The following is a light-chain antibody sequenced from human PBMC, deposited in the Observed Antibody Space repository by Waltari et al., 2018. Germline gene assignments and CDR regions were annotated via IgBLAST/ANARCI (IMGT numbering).Light chain of an antibody. J-gene: IGLJ1*01. CDR3: ASWDDRLNGFV. CDR1: PSNIESNT. V-gene: IGLV1-44*01. Sequence: QSVLTQPPSASGTPGQRITGPCSGSPSNIESNTVNWYQQLPGRAPKLLLYSNNERPSGVSDRFSGSKSGMSASLAISGLQSEDEADYYCASWDDRLNGFVFGTGTKVTV. CDR2: SNN.